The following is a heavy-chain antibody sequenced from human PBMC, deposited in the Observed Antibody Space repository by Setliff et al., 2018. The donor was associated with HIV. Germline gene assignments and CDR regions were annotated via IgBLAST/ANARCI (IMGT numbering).Heavy chain of an antibody. V-gene: IGHV4-34*01. Sequence: SETLSLTCAVYGGSFTNYYWTWIRQSPEKGLEWIGEIVDSGSTNYSPSLKSRVTISLDTSKKQFSLRLNSVTAADTAVYYCARGFRSGRIFGIDYWGQGTLVTVSS. CDR2: IVDSGST. CDR3: ARGFRSGRIFGIDY. J-gene: IGHJ4*02. D-gene: IGHD3-3*01. CDR1: GGSFTNYY.